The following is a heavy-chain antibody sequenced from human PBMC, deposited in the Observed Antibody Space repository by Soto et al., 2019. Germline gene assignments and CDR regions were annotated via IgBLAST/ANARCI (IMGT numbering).Heavy chain of an antibody. CDR3: AGDIVVVPAAILPYLTPENYYYYGMDV. V-gene: IGHV1-69*01. CDR1: GGTFSSYA. CDR2: IIPIFGTA. J-gene: IGHJ6*02. D-gene: IGHD2-2*02. Sequence: QVQLVQSGAEVKKPGSSVKVSCKASGGTFSSYAISWVRQAPGQGLEWMGGIIPIFGTANYAQKFQGRVTITADESTSTAYMELSSLRSEDTAVYYGAGDIVVVPAAILPYLTPENYYYYGMDVWGQGTTVTVSS.